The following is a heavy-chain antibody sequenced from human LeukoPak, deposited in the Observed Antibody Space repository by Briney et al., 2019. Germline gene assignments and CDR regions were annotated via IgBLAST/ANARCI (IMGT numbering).Heavy chain of an antibody. Sequence: GGSLRLSCAVSGFIFRKYAMTWVRQAPGKGLEWVSTIKGRFTVSRDNAMNTLYLQMNSLRAEDTAVYYCAKQFLDANWGQGTRVTVSS. CDR3: AKQFLDAN. CDR2: I. D-gene: IGHD6-19*01. CDR1: GFIFRKYA. J-gene: IGHJ4*02. V-gene: IGHV3-23*01.